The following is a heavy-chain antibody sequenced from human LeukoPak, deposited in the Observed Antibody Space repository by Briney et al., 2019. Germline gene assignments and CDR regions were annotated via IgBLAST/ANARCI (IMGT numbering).Heavy chain of an antibody. Sequence: SETLSLTCTVSGGSIISSSYYWGWIRQPPGKGLEWIGSIYYNGSPYYNPSLKSRVTISVDTSKNQFSLKLSSVTAADTALYFCATDAVRASDAFDIWGQGTMVTVSS. CDR1: GGSIISSSYY. J-gene: IGHJ3*02. V-gene: IGHV4-39*07. D-gene: IGHD2-2*01. CDR3: ATDAVRASDAFDI. CDR2: IYYNGSP.